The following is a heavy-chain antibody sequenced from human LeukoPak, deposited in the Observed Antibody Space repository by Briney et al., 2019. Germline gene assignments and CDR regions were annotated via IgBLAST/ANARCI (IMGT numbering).Heavy chain of an antibody. Sequence: GESLKISCEGSGYSFTRYWISWVRQMPGKGLEWMGRIDPGDSYTNYSPSFQGHVTISADKYISTAYLQWSSLKASDTALYYCARHYSSGSDFDYWGQGTLVTVSS. CDR2: IDPGDSYT. D-gene: IGHD6-19*01. CDR3: ARHYSSGSDFDY. J-gene: IGHJ4*02. CDR1: GYSFTRYW. V-gene: IGHV5-10-1*01.